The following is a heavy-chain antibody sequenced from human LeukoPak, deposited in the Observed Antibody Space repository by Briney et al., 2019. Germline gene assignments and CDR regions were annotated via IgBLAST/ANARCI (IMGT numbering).Heavy chain of an antibody. CDR2: ISGSGGST. Sequence: GGSLKLSCAASGFTFSSYAMSWVRQAPGKGLEWVSAISGSGGSTYYADSVKGRFTISRDNSKNTLYLQMNSLRAEDTAVYYCAKNLRVVPAAKGSYDWGYYFDYWGQGTLVTVSS. D-gene: IGHD2-2*01. CDR3: AKNLRVVPAAKGSYDWGYYFDY. V-gene: IGHV3-23*01. CDR1: GFTFSSYA. J-gene: IGHJ4*02.